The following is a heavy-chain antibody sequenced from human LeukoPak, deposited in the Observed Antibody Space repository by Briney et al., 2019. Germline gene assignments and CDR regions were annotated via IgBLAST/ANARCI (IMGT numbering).Heavy chain of an antibody. CDR1: GGSISSYC. Sequence: SETLSLTCTVSGGSISSYCWSWIRQPAGKGLEWIGRIYTSGSTNYNPSLKSRVTMSVDTSKSQFSLKLSSVTAADTAVYYCARVDYGSGSGLDYWGQGTLVTVSS. CDR2: IYTSGST. D-gene: IGHD3-10*01. J-gene: IGHJ4*02. CDR3: ARVDYGSGSGLDY. V-gene: IGHV4-4*07.